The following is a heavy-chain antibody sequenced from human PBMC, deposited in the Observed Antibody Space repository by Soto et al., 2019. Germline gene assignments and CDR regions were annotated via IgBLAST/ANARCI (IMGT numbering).Heavy chain of an antibody. D-gene: IGHD2-15*01. V-gene: IGHV1-69*02. Sequence: QVQLVQSGAEVKKPGSSVKVSCKASGGTFSSYTISWVRQAPGQGLEWMGRIIPILGIANYAQKFQGRVTFTADKSTSTAYMELSSLRSEDTAVYYCADEVAATRLGYYYMDVWGKGTTVTVSS. CDR3: ADEVAATRLGYYYMDV. CDR2: IIPILGIA. CDR1: GGTFSSYT. J-gene: IGHJ6*03.